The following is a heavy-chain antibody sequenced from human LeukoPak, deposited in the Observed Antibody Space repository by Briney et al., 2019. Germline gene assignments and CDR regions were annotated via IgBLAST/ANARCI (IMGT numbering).Heavy chain of an antibody. CDR1: GFTVSSNY. CDR3: ARENIGYPDAFDI. J-gene: IGHJ3*02. D-gene: IGHD5-18*01. V-gene: IGHV3-66*01. Sequence: PGGSLRLSCAASGFTVSSNYMSWVRQAPRKGLEWVSVFYSGGSTYYADSVKGRFTISRDNSKNTLYLQMNSLRAGDTAVYYCARENIGYPDAFDIWGQGTMVTVSS. CDR2: FYSGGST.